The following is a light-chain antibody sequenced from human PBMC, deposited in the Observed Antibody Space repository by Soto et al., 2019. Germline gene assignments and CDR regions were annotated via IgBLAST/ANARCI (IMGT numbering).Light chain of an antibody. V-gene: IGKV3-11*01. J-gene: IGKJ2*01. Sequence: EIVLTQSPATLSLSPGERATLSCRAIQSVSSHLAWYQQRPGQAPRLLIYDATNRATGIPARFSGSGSGTDFTLTISSLEPEDFAVYYCQQRSNWPPYTFGQGTK. CDR3: QQRSNWPPYT. CDR1: QSVSSH. CDR2: DAT.